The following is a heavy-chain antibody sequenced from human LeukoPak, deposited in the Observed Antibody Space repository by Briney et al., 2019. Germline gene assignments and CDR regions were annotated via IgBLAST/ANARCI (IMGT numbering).Heavy chain of an antibody. CDR3: ARGGGWYYYGMDV. J-gene: IGHJ6*02. Sequence: GGSLRLSCVASGFTFSSYSMNWVRQAPGKGLEWVSSISSSSSYIYYADSVKGRFTISRDNAKNSLYLQMNSLRAEDTAVYYCARGGGWYYYGMDVWGQGTTVTVSS. CDR2: ISSSSSYI. CDR1: GFTFSSYS. V-gene: IGHV3-21*04. D-gene: IGHD6-19*01.